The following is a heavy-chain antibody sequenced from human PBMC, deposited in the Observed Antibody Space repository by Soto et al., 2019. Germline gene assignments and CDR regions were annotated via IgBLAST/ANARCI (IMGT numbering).Heavy chain of an antibody. V-gene: IGHV3-23*01. CDR3: AKELEYNWNYGT. Sequence: GGSLILSCAAYGFTFSSDSMSWVRQAPGKGLEWVSAISGSGGSTYYADSVKGRFTISRDNSKNTLYLQMNSLRAEDTAVYYCAKELEYNWNYGTWGQGTLVTVSS. CDR1: GFTFSSDS. CDR2: ISGSGGST. J-gene: IGHJ5*02. D-gene: IGHD1-7*01.